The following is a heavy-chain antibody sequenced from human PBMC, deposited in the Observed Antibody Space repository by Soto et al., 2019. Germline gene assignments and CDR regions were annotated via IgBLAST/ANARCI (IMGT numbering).Heavy chain of an antibody. CDR1: GGTFSSYA. Sequence: QVQLVQSGAEVKKPGSSVKVSCKASGGTFSSYAISWVRQAPGHGLEWMGGIIPIFGTANYAQKFQGRVTITADKSTSTAYMELSSLRSEDTAVYYWARGPRDCSSTSCYTGDDWGQGTLVTVSS. J-gene: IGHJ4*02. V-gene: IGHV1-69*06. CDR2: IIPIFGTA. D-gene: IGHD2-2*02. CDR3: ARGPRDCSSTSCYTGDD.